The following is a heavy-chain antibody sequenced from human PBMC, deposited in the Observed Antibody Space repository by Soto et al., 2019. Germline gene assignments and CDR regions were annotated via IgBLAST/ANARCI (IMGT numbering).Heavy chain of an antibody. CDR3: ATMNGYFEY. J-gene: IGHJ4*02. CDR2: ITATGDRT. D-gene: IGHD3-22*01. CDR1: GFSFSTSS. V-gene: IGHV3-23*01. Sequence: PWGSLRLSCADSGFSFSTSSMSWVRQTPGKGLEWVSAITATGDRTYYADSVTGRFTISRDNSKKTHYLQMTSLRAEDTAIYYCATMNGYFEYWGQGTTVTVSS.